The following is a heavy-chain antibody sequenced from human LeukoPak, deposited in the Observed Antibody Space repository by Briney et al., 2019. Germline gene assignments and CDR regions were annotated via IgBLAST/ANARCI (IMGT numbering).Heavy chain of an antibody. CDR2: IYPGDSET. D-gene: IGHD3-3*01. V-gene: IGHV5-51*01. J-gene: IGHJ3*02. CDR3: ARRGVVDAFDI. CDR1: GYNFNSDW. Sequence: GESLKISCKGSGYNFNSDWIAWVRQMPGKGLEWMGIIYPGDSETKYSPSFQGQVTISADKSITTAYLQWSSLKAPDTAIYYCARRGVVDAFDIWGQGTMVTVSS.